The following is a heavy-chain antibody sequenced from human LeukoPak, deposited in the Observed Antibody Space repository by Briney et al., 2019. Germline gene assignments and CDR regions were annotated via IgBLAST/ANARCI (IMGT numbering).Heavy chain of an antibody. CDR1: GFTFSSYG. D-gene: IGHD3-3*01. V-gene: IGHV3-30*18. CDR2: ISYDGSNK. J-gene: IGHJ4*02. Sequence: GGSLRLSCAASGFTFSSYGIHWVRQAPGKGLEWVAVISYDGSNKYYADSVKGRFTISRDNSKNTLYLQMHSLRAEDTAVYYCAKDYNDFLSGYNYFDYWGQGTLVTVSS. CDR3: AKDYNDFLSGYNYFDY.